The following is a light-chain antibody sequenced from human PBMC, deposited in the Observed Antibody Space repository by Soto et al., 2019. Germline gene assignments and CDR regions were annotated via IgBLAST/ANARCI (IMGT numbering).Light chain of an antibody. CDR2: DTS. Sequence: EFVLTQSPGTLSLSPGERATLSCRASQSLTNSFIAWYQQKPGQAPRLLIYDTSSRASGIPDRFSGSGSGTDFTLTISRLEPEDFAVYYCQQYGSFITFGQGTRLEI. V-gene: IGKV3-20*01. CDR3: QQYGSFIT. CDR1: QSLTNSF. J-gene: IGKJ5*01.